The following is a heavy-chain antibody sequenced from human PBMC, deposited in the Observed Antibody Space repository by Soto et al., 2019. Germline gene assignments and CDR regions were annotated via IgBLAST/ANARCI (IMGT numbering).Heavy chain of an antibody. Sequence: VSSVKVSFKASGYTFTSYSMHLVRQAPGQRLEWMGWINAGNGNTKYSQKFQGRVTITRDTSASTAYMELSSLRSEDTAVYYCARDSLRSGSYPLGPWGQGTLVTVSS. D-gene: IGHD3-10*01. V-gene: IGHV1-3*01. CDR3: ARDSLRSGSYPLGP. CDR1: GYTFTSYS. CDR2: INAGNGNT. J-gene: IGHJ5*02.